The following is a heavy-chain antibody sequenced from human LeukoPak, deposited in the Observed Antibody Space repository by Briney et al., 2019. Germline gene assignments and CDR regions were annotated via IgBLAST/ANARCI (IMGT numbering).Heavy chain of an antibody. CDR3: ARVAVPAATPFDP. D-gene: IGHD2-2*01. Sequence: PSETLSLTCTVSGGSISSYYWSWIRQPPGKGLEWIGYIYYSGSTNYNPSLKSRVTISVDTSKNQFSLKLSSVTAADTAVYYCARVAVPAATPFDPWGQGTLVTVSS. J-gene: IGHJ5*02. CDR2: IYYSGST. CDR1: GGSISSYY. V-gene: IGHV4-59*01.